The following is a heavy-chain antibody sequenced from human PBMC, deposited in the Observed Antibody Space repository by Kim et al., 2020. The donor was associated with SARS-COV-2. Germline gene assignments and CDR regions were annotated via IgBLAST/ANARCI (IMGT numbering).Heavy chain of an antibody. J-gene: IGHJ5*02. Sequence: SLKSRVTISVDTSKNQFSLKLSSVTAADTAVYYCARLHRFSSTTRFNWFDPWGQGTLVTVSS. V-gene: IGHV4-59*08. D-gene: IGHD1-1*01. CDR3: ARLHRFSSTTRFNWFDP.